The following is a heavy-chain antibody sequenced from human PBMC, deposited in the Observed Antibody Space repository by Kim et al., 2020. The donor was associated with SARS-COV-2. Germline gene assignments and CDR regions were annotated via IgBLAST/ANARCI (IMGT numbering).Heavy chain of an antibody. D-gene: IGHD6-19*01. Sequence: SETLSLTCTVSGGSISSYYWSWIRQPPGKGLEWIGYIYYSGSTNYNPSLKSRVTISVDTSKNQFSLKLSSVTAADTAVYYCARERGGVAGPYLDYWGQGTLVTVSS. CDR2: IYYSGST. J-gene: IGHJ4*02. CDR1: GGSISSYY. V-gene: IGHV4-59*13. CDR3: ARERGGVAGPYLDY.